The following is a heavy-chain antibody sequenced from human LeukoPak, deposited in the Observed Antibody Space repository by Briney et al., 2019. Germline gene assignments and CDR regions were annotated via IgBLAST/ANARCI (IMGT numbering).Heavy chain of an antibody. D-gene: IGHD3-22*01. CDR1: GFTVSSNY. V-gene: IGHV3-66*02. Sequence: GGSLRLSCAASGFTVSSNYMSWVRQAPGKGLEWVSVIYSGGSTYYADSVKGRFTISRDNSKNTLYLQMSSLRAEDTAVYYCARVDYYDSSGYLPWGQGTLVTVSS. CDR3: ARVDYYDSSGYLP. CDR2: IYSGGST. J-gene: IGHJ5*02.